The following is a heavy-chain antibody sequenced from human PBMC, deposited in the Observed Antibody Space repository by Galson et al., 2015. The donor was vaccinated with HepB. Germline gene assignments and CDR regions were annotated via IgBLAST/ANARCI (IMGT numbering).Heavy chain of an antibody. J-gene: IGHJ3*02. CDR3: ATEVIRCSSTSCYNLADYYDRTNDAFVI. Sequence: SLRLSCAASGFTFSSYSMNWVRQAPGKGLEWVSSISSSSSYIYYADSVKGRFTISRDNAKNSLYLQMNSLRAEDTAVYYCATEVIRCSSTSCYNLADYYDRTNDAFVIWGQGTMVTVSS. V-gene: IGHV3-21*01. D-gene: IGHD2-2*02. CDR2: ISSSSSYI. CDR1: GFTFSSYS.